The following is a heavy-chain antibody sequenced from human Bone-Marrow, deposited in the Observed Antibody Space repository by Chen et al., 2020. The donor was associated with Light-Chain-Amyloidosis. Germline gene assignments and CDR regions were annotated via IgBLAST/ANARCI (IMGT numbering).Heavy chain of an antibody. CDR1: GFTFSSYG. V-gene: IGHV3-30*18. CDR2: ISYDGSNK. J-gene: IGHJ4*02. Sequence: QVQLVESGGGVVQPGRSLRLSCAASGFTFSSYGMHWVRQALGKGLEWVAVISYDGSNKYYADSVKGRFTISRDNSKNTLYLQMNSLRAEDTAVYYCAKGTTFDYWGQGTLVTVSS. D-gene: IGHD2-2*01. CDR3: AKGTTFDY.